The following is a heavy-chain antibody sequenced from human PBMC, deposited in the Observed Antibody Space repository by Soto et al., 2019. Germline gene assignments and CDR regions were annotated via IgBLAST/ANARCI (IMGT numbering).Heavy chain of an antibody. CDR1: GYTFTTYY. D-gene: IGHD1-7*01. V-gene: IGHV1-46*03. J-gene: IGHJ6*03. CDR3: TRGPLRTTRDYFYYYMDV. CDR2: INPSGGRT. Sequence: QVQLVQSGAEVKKPGASVKVSCKTSGYTFTTYYMHWVRQAPGQGLEWMGIINPSGGRTSYAQRFQGRVTMTRDASTSTVYMELSSLRSEDTAVYYCTRGPLRTTRDYFYYYMDVWGKGTTVTVSS.